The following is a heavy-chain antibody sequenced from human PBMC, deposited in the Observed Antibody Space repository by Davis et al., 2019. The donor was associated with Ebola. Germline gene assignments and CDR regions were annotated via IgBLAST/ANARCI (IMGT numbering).Heavy chain of an antibody. CDR1: GYTFTSYD. Sequence: ASVKVSCKASGYTFTSYDINWVRQATGQGLEWMGWMNPNSGNTGYAQKFQGKVTMTRNTSISTAYMELSSLRSEDTAVYYCARARKKTAVTSYNWFDPWGQGTLVTVSS. D-gene: IGHD4-17*01. J-gene: IGHJ5*02. CDR2: MNPNSGNT. V-gene: IGHV1-8*01. CDR3: ARARKKTAVTSYNWFDP.